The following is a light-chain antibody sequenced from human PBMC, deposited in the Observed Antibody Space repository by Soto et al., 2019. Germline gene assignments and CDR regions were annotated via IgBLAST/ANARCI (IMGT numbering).Light chain of an antibody. CDR3: QSFDSSLTGSV. CDR2: GNT. CDR1: SSNIGAHYD. Sequence: QPVLTQPPSVSGAPGQRVTISCTGSSSNIGAHYDVHWYQQLPGTAPKLLIFGNTNRPSGVPDRFSGSKSGTSASLAITGLQAEDEADYYCQSFDSSLTGSVFGGGTKLTVL. J-gene: IGLJ2*01. V-gene: IGLV1-40*01.